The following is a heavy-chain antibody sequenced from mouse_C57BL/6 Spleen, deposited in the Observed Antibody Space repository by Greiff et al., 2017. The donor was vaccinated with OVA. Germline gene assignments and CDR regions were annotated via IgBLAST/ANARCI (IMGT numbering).Heavy chain of an antibody. CDR1: GFTFSDYG. CDR2: ISSGSSTI. Sequence: EVQGVESGGGLVKPGGSLKLSCAASGFTFSDYGMHWVRQAPEKGLEWVAYISSGSSTIYYADTVKGRFTISRDNAKNTLFLQMTSLRSEDTAMYYCARDYYGSSYSYYAMDYWGQGTSVTVSS. J-gene: IGHJ4*01. D-gene: IGHD1-1*01. V-gene: IGHV5-17*01. CDR3: ARDYYGSSYSYYAMDY.